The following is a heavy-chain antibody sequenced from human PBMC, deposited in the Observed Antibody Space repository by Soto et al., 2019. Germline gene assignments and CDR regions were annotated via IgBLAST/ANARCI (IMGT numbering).Heavy chain of an antibody. CDR2: IVVGSGNT. J-gene: IGHJ4*02. CDR3: AADTMYYYGSGSYLNYFDY. D-gene: IGHD3-10*01. Sequence: SVKVSCKASGFTFTSSAVQWVRQARGQRLEWIGWIVVGSGNTNYAQKFQERVTITRDMSTSTAYMELSSLRSEDTAVYYCAADTMYYYGSGSYLNYFDYWGQGTLVTVS. CDR1: GFTFTSSA. V-gene: IGHV1-58*01.